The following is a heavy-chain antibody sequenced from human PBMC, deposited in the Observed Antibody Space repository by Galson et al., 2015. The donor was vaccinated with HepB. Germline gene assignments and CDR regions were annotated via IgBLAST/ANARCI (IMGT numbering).Heavy chain of an antibody. CDR1: GLTFSSYA. V-gene: IGHV3-23*01. CDR2: ISGGGGST. CDR3: AKLPAAAPRQLDWYFDL. Sequence: SLRLSCAASGLTFSSYAMSWVRQAPGKGLEWVSIISGGGGSTYYADSVKGRFTISRDNSRDTLYLQMNSLRGEDTALYYCAKLPAAAPRQLDWYFDLWGRGTLVTVSS. J-gene: IGHJ2*01. D-gene: IGHD6-13*01.